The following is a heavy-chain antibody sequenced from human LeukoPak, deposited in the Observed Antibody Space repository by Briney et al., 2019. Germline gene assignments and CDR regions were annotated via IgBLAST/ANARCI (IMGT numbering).Heavy chain of an antibody. J-gene: IGHJ4*02. CDR3: ARVVGAIYNY. D-gene: IGHD2-2*02. Sequence: GGSLRLSCAASGFTFRSSAMSWVRQAPGKGPEWVSAISGSGDSTYYADSVKGRFTISRDNSKNTLYLQMNTLRAEDTAVYYCARVVGAIYNYWGQGTLVTVSS. CDR1: GFTFRSSA. V-gene: IGHV3-23*01. CDR2: ISGSGDST.